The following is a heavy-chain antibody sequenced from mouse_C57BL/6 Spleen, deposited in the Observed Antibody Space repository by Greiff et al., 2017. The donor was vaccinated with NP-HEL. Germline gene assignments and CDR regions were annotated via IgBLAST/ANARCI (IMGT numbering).Heavy chain of an antibody. CDR1: GFTFSSYG. CDR2: ISSGGSYT. D-gene: IGHD2-4*01. Sequence: DVMLVESGGDLVKPGGSLKLSCAASGFTFSSYGMSWVRQTPDKRLEWVATISSGGSYTYYPDSVKGRFTISRDNAKNTLYLQMSSLKSEDTAMYYCARGDDSPWFAYWGQGTLVTVSA. CDR3: ARGDDSPWFAY. J-gene: IGHJ3*01. V-gene: IGHV5-6*02.